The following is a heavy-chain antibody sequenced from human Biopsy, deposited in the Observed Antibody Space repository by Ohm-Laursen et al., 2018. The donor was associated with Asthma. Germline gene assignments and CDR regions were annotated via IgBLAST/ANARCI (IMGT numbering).Heavy chain of an antibody. Sequence: SDTLSLTCIVSGDAMSTSGSYWGWIRQSPGKGLEWIGCIYYSGRTYYNPSLESRVTISTDTSKNHFSLKVTSVTAADTAVYYCARAVSSSSYWYFDLWGRGDLVTVSS. D-gene: IGHD6-6*01. CDR1: GDAMSTSGSY. V-gene: IGHV4-39*02. J-gene: IGHJ2*01. CDR3: ARAVSSSSYWYFDL. CDR2: IYYSGRT.